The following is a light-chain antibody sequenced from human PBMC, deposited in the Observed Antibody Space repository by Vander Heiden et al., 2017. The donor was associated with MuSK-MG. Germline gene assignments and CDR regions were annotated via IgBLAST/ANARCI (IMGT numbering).Light chain of an antibody. CDR3: QQEDNLPFT. Sequence: IQMTQSPSSLSASVGARVTITCQASQDNSNYLNWYQQKTARDPKRLIYDASNLETGVTSRCSGSGSGTDFTITISSLQAEDIATYYCQQEDNLPFTFGRGTKVEIK. J-gene: IGKJ4*01. CDR1: QDNSNY. CDR2: DAS. V-gene: IGKV1-33*01.